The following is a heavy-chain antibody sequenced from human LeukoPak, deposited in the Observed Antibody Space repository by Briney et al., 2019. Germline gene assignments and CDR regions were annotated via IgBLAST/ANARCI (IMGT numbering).Heavy chain of an antibody. CDR3: ARASSGGGWAFDI. CDR2: ISSSSSTI. D-gene: IGHD6-19*01. Sequence: GGSLRLSCAASGFTFSSYSMNWVRQAPGKGLEWVSYISSSSSTIYYADSVKGRFTISRDNAKNSLYLQMNSLRAEDTAVYYCARASSGGGWAFDIWGQGTMVTVSS. V-gene: IGHV3-48*04. J-gene: IGHJ3*02. CDR1: GFTFSSYS.